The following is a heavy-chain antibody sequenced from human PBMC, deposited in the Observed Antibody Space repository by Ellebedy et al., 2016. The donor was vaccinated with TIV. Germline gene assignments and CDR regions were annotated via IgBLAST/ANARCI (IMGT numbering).Heavy chain of an antibody. Sequence: GESLKISXQGSGYSFPNYWIGWVRQMPGKGLEWMGVIYPDDSAMRYSPSFQGQVTMSADKSINTAYLQWTSLKASDTAMYYCARQSSWYQQVDYWGQGTLVTVSS. CDR1: GYSFPNYW. CDR3: ARQSSWYQQVDY. V-gene: IGHV5-51*01. J-gene: IGHJ4*02. D-gene: IGHD6-13*01. CDR2: IYPDDSAM.